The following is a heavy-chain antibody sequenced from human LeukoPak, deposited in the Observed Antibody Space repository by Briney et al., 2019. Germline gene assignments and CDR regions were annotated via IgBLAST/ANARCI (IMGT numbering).Heavy chain of an antibody. Sequence: GGSLRLSCAASGFTFSSYGMHWVRQAPGKGLEWVAVISYDGSNKYYAESVKGRFTSSRDNSKNTMDLQMNSLRPEDTAVYYCAKDRSGGSDYGDYWGQGTLVTVSS. CDR3: AKDRSGGSDYGDY. CDR1: GFTFSSYG. J-gene: IGHJ4*02. V-gene: IGHV3-30*18. CDR2: ISYDGSNK. D-gene: IGHD4-17*01.